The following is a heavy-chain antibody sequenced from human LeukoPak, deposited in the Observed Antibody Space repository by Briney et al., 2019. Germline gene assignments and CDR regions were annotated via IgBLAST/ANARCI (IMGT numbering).Heavy chain of an antibody. CDR1: GFTFSSYG. D-gene: IGHD3-9*01. Sequence: PGGSLRLSCAASGFTFSSYGMHWVRQAPGKGLEWVAVISYDGSNKYYADSVKGRFTISRDNSKNTLYLQMNSLRAEDTAVYYCARDPTYYDILTGYYFDYWGQGTLVTVSS. CDR2: ISYDGSNK. CDR3: ARDPTYYDILTGYYFDY. J-gene: IGHJ4*02. V-gene: IGHV3-30*03.